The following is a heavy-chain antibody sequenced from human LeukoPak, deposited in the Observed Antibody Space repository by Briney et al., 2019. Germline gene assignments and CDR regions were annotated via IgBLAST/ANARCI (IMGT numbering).Heavy chain of an antibody. CDR1: GFTFSNYG. J-gene: IGHJ1*01. V-gene: IGHV3-30*18. CDR2: ISFDGSNK. Sequence: PGGSLILSCAASGFTFSNYGMHWVRQAPGKGLEWVAVISFDGSNKYYADSVKGRFTISRDNSKNTLYLQVNSLRAEDTAVYYCAKDSYSSGSYGYFQHWGQGTLVTVSS. D-gene: IGHD6-19*01. CDR3: AKDSYSSGSYGYFQH.